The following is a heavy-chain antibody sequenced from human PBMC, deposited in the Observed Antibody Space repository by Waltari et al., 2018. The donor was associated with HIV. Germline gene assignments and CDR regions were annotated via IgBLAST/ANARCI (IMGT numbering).Heavy chain of an antibody. Sequence: EVQLLESGGGWVQPGGSLRLSCAASGFTFSSYAMSWVRQAPGKGLEWVSAISGSGGSTYYADSVKGRFTISRDNSKNTLYLQMNSLRAEDTAVYYCAKGCGSGYYYYGMDVWGQGTTVTVSS. CDR1: GFTFSSYA. D-gene: IGHD2-21*01. V-gene: IGHV3-23*01. CDR2: ISGSGGST. J-gene: IGHJ6*02. CDR3: AKGCGSGYYYYGMDV.